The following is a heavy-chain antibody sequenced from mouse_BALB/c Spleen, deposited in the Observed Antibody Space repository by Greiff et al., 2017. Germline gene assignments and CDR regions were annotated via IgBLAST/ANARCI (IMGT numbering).Heavy chain of an antibody. CDR3: ARCGEDDSLYCAMDY. V-gene: IGHV1-26*01. CDR2: INPKNGDT. J-gene: IGHJ4*01. CDR1: GYTFTDYY. Sequence: VQLQQSGPELVKPGASVTMSCKASGYTFTDYYMKWVKQCHGKSLEWIGDINPKNGDTFYNQKFNGKATLTVDKSSSTAYMQLNSLTSEDSAVYNYARCGEDDSLYCAMDYWGQGTSVTVSS. D-gene: IGHD6-2*01.